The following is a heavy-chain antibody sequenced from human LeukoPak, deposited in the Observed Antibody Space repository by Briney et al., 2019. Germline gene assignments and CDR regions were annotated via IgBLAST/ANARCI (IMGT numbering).Heavy chain of an antibody. Sequence: GGSLRLSCAASGFTFSSYSMNWVRQAPGKGLEWVSSISSSSSYIYYADSVKGRFTISRDNAKNSLYLQMNSLRAEDTAVYYCASFEDTAMVVKEDYWGQGTLVTVSS. CDR2: ISSSSSYI. CDR3: ASFEDTAMVVKEDY. CDR1: GFTFSSYS. D-gene: IGHD5-18*01. J-gene: IGHJ4*02. V-gene: IGHV3-21*01.